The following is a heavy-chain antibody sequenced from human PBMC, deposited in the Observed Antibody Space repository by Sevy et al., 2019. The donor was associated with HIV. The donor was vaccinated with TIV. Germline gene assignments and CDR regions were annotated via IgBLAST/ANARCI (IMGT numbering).Heavy chain of an antibody. V-gene: IGHV3-21*06. D-gene: IGHD1-26*01. CDR3: VRDGGDEYGAGSYSGPFDY. Sequence: GGSLRLSCVVSGFNFRDYSVNWVRQAPGGGLEGGSAINNEGTYIFYGDSVKGRFTVSRDKAKNSLYLHMNSLRADDTSVYYCVRDGGDEYGAGSYSGPFDYWGRGTLVTVSS. CDR2: INNEGTYI. J-gene: IGHJ4*02. CDR1: GFNFRDYS.